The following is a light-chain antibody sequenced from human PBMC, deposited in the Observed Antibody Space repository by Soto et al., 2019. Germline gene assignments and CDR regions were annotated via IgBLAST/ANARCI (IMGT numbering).Light chain of an antibody. CDR2: DAS. J-gene: IGKJ4*01. V-gene: IGKV3-11*01. CDR3: QQRSSWPLT. CDR1: QSVSSF. Sequence: EIVLTQSPATLALSPGERATLSCRASQSVSSFLAWYQQKPGQAPRLLIYDASKMATGISARFSGSGSGTDFTLTISSLEPEDFAVYYCQQRSSWPLTFGGGTKVEIK.